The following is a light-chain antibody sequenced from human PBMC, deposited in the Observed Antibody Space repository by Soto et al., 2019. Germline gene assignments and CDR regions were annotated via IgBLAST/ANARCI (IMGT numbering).Light chain of an antibody. V-gene: IGKV1-27*01. CDR3: QKYNSAPLT. J-gene: IGKJ4*01. CDR2: AAS. Sequence: DIQMTQSPSSLSASVGDRVTITCRASQGISIYLAWFQQKPGKVPKLLIYAASTLQSGVPSRFSGSGSGTDFTLTISSLQPEDVATYCCQKYNSAPLTFGGGTKVEIK. CDR1: QGISIY.